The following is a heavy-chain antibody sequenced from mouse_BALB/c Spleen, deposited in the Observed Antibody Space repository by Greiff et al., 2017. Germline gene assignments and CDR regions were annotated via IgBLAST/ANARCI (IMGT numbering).Heavy chain of an antibody. V-gene: IGHV5-6-3*01. CDR3: ARWDGSY. D-gene: IGHD2-3*01. J-gene: IGHJ2*01. CDR1: GFTFSSYG. CDR2: INSNGGST. Sequence: EVQGVESGGGLVQPGGSLKLSCAASGFTFSSYGMSWVRQTPDKRLELVATINSNGGSTYYPDSVKGRFTISRDNAKNTLYLQMSSLKSEDTAMYYCARWDGSYWGQGTTLTVSS.